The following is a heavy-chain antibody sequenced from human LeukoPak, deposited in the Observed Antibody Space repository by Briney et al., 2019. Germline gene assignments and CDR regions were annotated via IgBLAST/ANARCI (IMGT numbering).Heavy chain of an antibody. D-gene: IGHD6-19*01. J-gene: IGHJ4*02. Sequence: PGGSLRLSCAASGFTFDDYAMHWVRQAPGKGLEWVSGISWNSGSIAYADSVKGRFTVSRDNAKNSLYLQMDSLRAEDTALYYCAKRSRDSSGWFDYWGQGTLVTVSS. V-gene: IGHV3-9*01. CDR3: AKRSRDSSGWFDY. CDR1: GFTFDDYA. CDR2: ISWNSGSI.